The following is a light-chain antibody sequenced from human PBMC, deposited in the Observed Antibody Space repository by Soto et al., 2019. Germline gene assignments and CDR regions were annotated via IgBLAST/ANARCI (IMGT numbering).Light chain of an antibody. CDR3: QQYNSYRA. V-gene: IGKV1-5*03. J-gene: IGKJ1*01. Sequence: DIQMTQSPSTLSASVGDRVTITFRASQSISSWLAWYQQKPGKAPKLLIYKASTLKSGVPSRFSGSGSGTDFTLTISGLQPDDFAIYYCQQYNSYRAFGQGTKVDIK. CDR1: QSISSW. CDR2: KAS.